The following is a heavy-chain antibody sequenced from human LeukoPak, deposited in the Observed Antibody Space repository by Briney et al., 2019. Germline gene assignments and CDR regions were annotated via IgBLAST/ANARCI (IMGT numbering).Heavy chain of an antibody. J-gene: IGHJ4*02. Sequence: SETLSLTCTVSGGSISSGSYYWSWIRQPAGKGLEWIGRIYTSGSTNYNPSLKSRVTISVDTSKNQFSLKLSSVTAADTAVYYCAITYYYGSGSYKNFDYWGQGTLVTVSS. CDR1: GGSISSGSYY. V-gene: IGHV4-61*02. CDR3: AITYYYGSGSYKNFDY. D-gene: IGHD3-10*01. CDR2: IYTSGST.